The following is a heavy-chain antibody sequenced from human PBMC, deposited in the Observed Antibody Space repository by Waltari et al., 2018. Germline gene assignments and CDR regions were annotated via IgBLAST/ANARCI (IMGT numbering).Heavy chain of an antibody. V-gene: IGHV3-15*01. CDR3: TAGLLASGGMDV. D-gene: IGHD3-3*01. CDR1: GFTFSDPW. J-gene: IGHJ6*02. Sequence: EVQLVESGGGLVKTGGSLRLSCAAPGFTFSDPWMNWVRQAPGKGLEWVGRIKSKIHGGTTDFAAPVKGRFTISRDDSKNTLYLQMNSLKIEDTAVYYCTAGLLASGGMDVLGQGTTVTVSS. CDR2: IKSKIHGGTT.